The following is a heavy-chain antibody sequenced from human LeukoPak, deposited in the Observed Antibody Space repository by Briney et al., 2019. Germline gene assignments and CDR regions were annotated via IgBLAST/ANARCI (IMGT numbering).Heavy chain of an antibody. CDR1: VYTLTELS. D-gene: IGHD6-13*01. V-gene: IGHV1-24*01. CDR3: ATALQQPPYNYYYMDV. J-gene: IGHJ6*03. Sequence: ASVKVSCKVSVYTLTELSIHCVRQAPGKGLEWMGGFDLEDGETIYTQKFQGRFTMTEETSTDKAYMELSSLRSEDTAVYYCATALQQPPYNYYYMDVWGQGTTVTVSS. CDR2: FDLEDGET.